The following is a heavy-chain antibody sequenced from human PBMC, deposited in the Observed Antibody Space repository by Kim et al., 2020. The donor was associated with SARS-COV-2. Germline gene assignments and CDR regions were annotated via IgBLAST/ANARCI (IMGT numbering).Heavy chain of an antibody. V-gene: IGHV1-18*04. Sequence: ASVKVSCKSSGYTFTNYAFTWVRQAPGQGLEWMGWISAHNGNTKYVQKFRDRATMSTDTPTNTVYMELRGLRSDDTAVYYCARHYTSGWPLEAVDISGQGTMVTVSS. CDR1: GYTFTNYA. CDR2: ISAHNGNT. CDR3: ARHYTSGWPLEAVDI. J-gene: IGHJ3*02. D-gene: IGHD6-25*01.